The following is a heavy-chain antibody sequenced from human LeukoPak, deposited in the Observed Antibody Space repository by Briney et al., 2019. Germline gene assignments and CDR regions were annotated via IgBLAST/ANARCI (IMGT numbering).Heavy chain of an antibody. CDR3: AREDFDY. CDR2: INLNSGGT. V-gene: IGHV1-2*06. CDR1: GYTFTGYY. J-gene: IGHJ4*02. Sequence: GASVKVSCKASGYTFTGYYLNWVRQAPGQGLEWMGRINLNSGGTNYAQNFQGRATMTRDTSISTAYMELNRLRFDDTAVYYCAREDFDYWGQGTLVTVSS.